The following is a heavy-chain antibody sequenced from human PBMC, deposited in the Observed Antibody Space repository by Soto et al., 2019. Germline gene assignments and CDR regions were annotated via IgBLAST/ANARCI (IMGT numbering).Heavy chain of an antibody. J-gene: IGHJ4*02. D-gene: IGHD1-1*01. CDR3: ARGPKKLIY. CDR2: INHSGST. V-gene: IGHV4-34*01. CDR1: GGSFSCYY. Sequence: SETLSLTCAVSGGSFSCYYWTWIRQPPGKGLEWIGEINHSGSTNYNPSLKSRVTISIDTSKNQFSLNVSSVTAADTAVYYCARGPKKLIYWGQGTLVTVSS.